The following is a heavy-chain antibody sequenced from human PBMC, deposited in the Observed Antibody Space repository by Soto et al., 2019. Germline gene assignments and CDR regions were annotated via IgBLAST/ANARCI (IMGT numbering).Heavy chain of an antibody. CDR2: INPTGGST. CDR1: GYTFINYY. V-gene: IGHV1-46*01. CDR3: ARHLAAGAV. Sequence: QVQLVQSGAEVKKPGASVKVSCKSSGYTFINYYIHWVRQAPGHGLEWMAIINPTGGSTNYAQKFQGRLTLTMDTSTTTVYMELSSLTSEDTAIYYCARHLAAGAVWGQGTLVTVAS. D-gene: IGHD2-8*02. J-gene: IGHJ4*02.